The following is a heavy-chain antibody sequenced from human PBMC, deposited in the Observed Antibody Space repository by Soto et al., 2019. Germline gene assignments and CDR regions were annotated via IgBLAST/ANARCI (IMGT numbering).Heavy chain of an antibody. CDR1: GFTFSTPN. CDR3: ASLTSVSPGY. V-gene: IGHV3-48*02. J-gene: IGHJ4*02. CDR2: ITSSSTTI. Sequence: EVQLVASGGGLVQPGESLRLSCVASGFTFSTPNMNWVRQAPGKGLEWLSDITSSSTTIYCADSVKGRFTISRDNTKNSPFLQMNSLSDEDTAIYSCASLTSVSPGYWGQQTLVTVSS. D-gene: IGHD6-6*01.